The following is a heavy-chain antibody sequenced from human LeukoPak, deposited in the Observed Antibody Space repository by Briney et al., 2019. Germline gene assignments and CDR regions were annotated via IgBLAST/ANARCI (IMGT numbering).Heavy chain of an antibody. CDR3: ARGRDNYYGSGSYYNV. J-gene: IGHJ4*02. D-gene: IGHD3-10*01. CDR1: GYTFTSYD. Sequence: GASGKVSCKASGYTFTSYDINWVRQATGQGLEWMGWMNPNSGNTGYAQKFQGRVTITRNTSISTAYMELSSLRSEDTAVYYCARGRDNYYGSGSYYNVWGQGTLVTVSS. V-gene: IGHV1-8*03. CDR2: MNPNSGNT.